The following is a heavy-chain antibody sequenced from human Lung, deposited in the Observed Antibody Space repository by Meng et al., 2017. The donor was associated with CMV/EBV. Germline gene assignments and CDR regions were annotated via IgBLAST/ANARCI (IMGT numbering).Heavy chain of an antibody. Sequence: GESXKISCAASGFTFSSYSMNWVRQAPGKGLEWVSSISSSSSHIHYADSVKGRFTISRDYATNSVFLQMNTLRVDDTALYYCARDQGLVFGEVIPYFDYWXQGPXVTGAS. CDR3: ARDQGLVFGEVIPYFDY. J-gene: IGHJ4*02. V-gene: IGHV3-21*01. D-gene: IGHD3-3*01. CDR1: GFTFSSYS. CDR2: ISSSSSHI.